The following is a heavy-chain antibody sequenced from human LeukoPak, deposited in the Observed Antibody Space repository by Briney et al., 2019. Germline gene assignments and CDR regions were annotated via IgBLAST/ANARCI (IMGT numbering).Heavy chain of an antibody. J-gene: IGHJ4*02. Sequence: GGSLRLSCAASGFTFSDYYMSWIRQAPGKGLEWVSYIGGRGRTIYYADSVKGRFTISRDNAKNSLYLQMNSLRAEDTAVFYCARDQYDTWSRRGNFDSWGQGTLVIVSS. D-gene: IGHD3-3*01. CDR3: ARDQYDTWSRRGNFDS. CDR2: IGGRGRTI. CDR1: GFTFSDYY. V-gene: IGHV3-11*01.